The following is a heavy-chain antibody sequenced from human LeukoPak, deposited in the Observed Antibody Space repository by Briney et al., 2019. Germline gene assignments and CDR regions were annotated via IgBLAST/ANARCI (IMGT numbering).Heavy chain of an antibody. Sequence: XQTPSLTCTVSGGSISSGGYYWSWIRQHPGRGLEWIGYIYYSGSTYYNPSLKSRVTISVDTSKTQFSLKLSSVTAADTAVYYCARDGRGGGLDYWGQGTLVTVSS. J-gene: IGHJ4*02. D-gene: IGHD2-15*01. CDR1: GGSISSGGYY. V-gene: IGHV4-31*03. CDR2: IYYSGST. CDR3: ARDGRGGGLDY.